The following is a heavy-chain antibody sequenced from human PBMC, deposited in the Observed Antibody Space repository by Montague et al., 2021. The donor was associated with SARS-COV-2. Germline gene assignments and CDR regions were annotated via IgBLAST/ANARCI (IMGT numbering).Heavy chain of an antibody. D-gene: IGHD5-12*01. V-gene: IGHV4-39*01. CDR3: AAHERQWLRLYPYYFDY. CDR1: GGSISSSSYY. J-gene: IGHJ4*02. CDR2: IYYSGST. Sequence: SETLSLTCTVSGGSISSSSYYWGWIRQPPGKGLEWIGSIYYSGSTYYNPSLKSRVTISVDTSKNQFSLKLSSATAADTAVYYCAAHERQWLRLYPYYFDYWGQGTLVTVSS.